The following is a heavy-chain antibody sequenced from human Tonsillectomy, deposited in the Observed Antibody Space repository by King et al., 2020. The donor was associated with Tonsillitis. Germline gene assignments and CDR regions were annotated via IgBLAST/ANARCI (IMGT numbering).Heavy chain of an antibody. Sequence: QLVQSGAEVKKPGASVKLSCTASGYMFTRHYIYWGRQAPGQGLEWMGKTNPRDGTTFYAQKFQGRVIMTSDTSARTVYMEVSSLRSADTAIYYCARAGYSSSYYGFDPWGQGTLVTVSS. D-gene: IGHD6-13*01. CDR2: TNPRDGTT. J-gene: IGHJ5*02. V-gene: IGHV1-46*03. CDR1: GYMFTRHY. CDR3: ARAGYSSSYYGFDP.